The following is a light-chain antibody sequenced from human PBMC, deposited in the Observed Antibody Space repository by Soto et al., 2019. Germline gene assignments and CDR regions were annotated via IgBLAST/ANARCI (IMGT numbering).Light chain of an antibody. CDR3: QQLNSYPYT. CDR1: QGISSY. J-gene: IGKJ2*01. V-gene: IGKV1-9*01. Sequence: DIQLTQSPSFLSASVGDIVTITCRASQGISSYLAWYQQKPGKAPNLLIYGASTLQSGVPSRFSGNGSGTEFTLTISSLQPEDFATYYCQQLNSYPYTFGQGTKLEIK. CDR2: GAS.